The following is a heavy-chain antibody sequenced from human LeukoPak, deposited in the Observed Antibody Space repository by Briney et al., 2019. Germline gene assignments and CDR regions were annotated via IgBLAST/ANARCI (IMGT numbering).Heavy chain of an antibody. Sequence: GGSLRLSCAASGFSFTSYAISWVRQAPGKGLDWVSGISGSGTTIYYADSAKGRFTISRDNSKNTLYLQMNSLRAEDTAVYYCAKEINHQWLVPLDAFDIWGQGTMVTVSS. V-gene: IGHV3-23*01. J-gene: IGHJ3*02. CDR3: AKEINHQWLVPLDAFDI. CDR1: GFSFTSYA. CDR2: ISGSGTTI. D-gene: IGHD6-19*01.